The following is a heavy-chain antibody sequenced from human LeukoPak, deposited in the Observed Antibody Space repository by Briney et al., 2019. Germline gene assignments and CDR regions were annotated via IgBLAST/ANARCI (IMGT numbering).Heavy chain of an antibody. J-gene: IGHJ6*02. CDR3: ARWVITPYYGMDV. Sequence: GGSLRLSCAASGFTFSSHWMNWVRQAPGKGLEWVANIKEDGSEKYYVDSLKGRFTISRDNAKNSLYLQMNSLRGEDTALYYCARWVITPYYGMDVWGQGTTVTVSS. CDR2: IKEDGSEK. V-gene: IGHV3-7*05. CDR1: GFTFSSHW. D-gene: IGHD3-16*01.